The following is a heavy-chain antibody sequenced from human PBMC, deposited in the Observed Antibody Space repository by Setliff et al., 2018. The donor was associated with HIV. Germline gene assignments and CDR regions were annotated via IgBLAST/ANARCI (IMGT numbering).Heavy chain of an antibody. V-gene: IGHV4-34*01. CDR3: ASGYQYDSSGYYYVTPIDY. D-gene: IGHD3-22*01. CDR1: GGSFSDYY. CDR2: INYSGST. Sequence: PSETLSLTCVVYGGSFSDYYWTWIRQPPEKGLEWIGKINYSGSTDYNSSLRSRVTISVDTSKNQISLKLSSVTAADTAVYYCASGYQYDSSGYYYVTPIDYWGQGTLVTVSS. J-gene: IGHJ4*02.